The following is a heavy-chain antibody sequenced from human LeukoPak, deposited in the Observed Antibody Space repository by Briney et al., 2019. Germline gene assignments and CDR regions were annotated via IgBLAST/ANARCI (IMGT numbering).Heavy chain of an antibody. J-gene: IGHJ5*02. D-gene: IGHD3-10*02. CDR2: LGGSGGAT. V-gene: IGHV3-23*01. CDR3: ALHHGNYYVGRWFDP. CDR1: GFTFSSYA. Sequence: PGGSLRLSCAASGFTFSSYAMSWVRQAPGKGLEWVSGLGGSGGATYYADSVKGRFTISRDNSKNTLYLQMNSLRAEDTALYYCALHHGNYYVGRWFDPWGQGTLATVSS.